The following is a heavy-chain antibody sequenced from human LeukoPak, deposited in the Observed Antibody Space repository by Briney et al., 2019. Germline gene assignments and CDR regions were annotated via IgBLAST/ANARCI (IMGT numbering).Heavy chain of an antibody. D-gene: IGHD1-26*01. CDR1: GGSISTYY. CDR2: IYYSGST. V-gene: IGHV4-59*01. CDR3: AREEALGSGSFDY. J-gene: IGHJ4*02. Sequence: SETLSLTCTVSGGSISTYYWSWTRQPPGKGLEWIGYIYYSGSTNYNPSLKSRVTISVDTSKNQFSLKLGSVTAADTAVYYCAREEALGSGSFDYWGQGTLVTVSS.